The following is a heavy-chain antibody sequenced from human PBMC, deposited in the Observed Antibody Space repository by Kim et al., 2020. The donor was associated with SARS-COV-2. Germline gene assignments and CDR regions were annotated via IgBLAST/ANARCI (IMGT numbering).Heavy chain of an antibody. V-gene: IGHV3-33*06. J-gene: IGHJ4*02. CDR2: IWYDGSNK. CDR3: AKEGGQWRHFDY. CDR1: GFTFSSYG. Sequence: GGSLRLSCAASGFTFSSYGMHWVRQAPGKGLEWVAVIWYDGSNKYYADSVKGRFTISRDNSKNTLYLQMNSLRAEDTAVYYCAKEGGQWRHFDYWGQGTLVTVSS. D-gene: IGHD6-19*01.